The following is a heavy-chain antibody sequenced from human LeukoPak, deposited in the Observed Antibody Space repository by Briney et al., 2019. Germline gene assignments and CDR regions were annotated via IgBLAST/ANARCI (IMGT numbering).Heavy chain of an antibody. D-gene: IGHD6-6*01. Sequence: GGSLRLSCAASGFTFSSYGMNWVRQAPGKGLEWVSSIISSGTYIYYADSVKGRFTISRDSAKNSLYLQMNSLRAEDTAVYYCARDGGTSRSSLGYYYYYMDVWGKGTTVTVSS. CDR1: GFTFSSYG. J-gene: IGHJ6*03. CDR3: ARDGGTSRSSLGYYYYYMDV. V-gene: IGHV3-21*01. CDR2: IISSGTYI.